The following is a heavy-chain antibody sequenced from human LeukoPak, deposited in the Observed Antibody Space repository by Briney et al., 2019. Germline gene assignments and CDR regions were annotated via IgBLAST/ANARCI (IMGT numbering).Heavy chain of an antibody. Sequence: GGSLRFSCAASKFTFSSYSMNWVRQAPGKGLECVSSISGSGSTTYYADSVKGRFTISRDNSKNTLYLQMSSLRAEDTAVYFCAKDRTGGTGRDWFDPWGQGTLVTVSS. V-gene: IGHV3-23*01. CDR1: KFTFSSYS. CDR3: AKDRTGGTGRDWFDP. J-gene: IGHJ5*02. D-gene: IGHD2-8*02. CDR2: ISGSGSTT.